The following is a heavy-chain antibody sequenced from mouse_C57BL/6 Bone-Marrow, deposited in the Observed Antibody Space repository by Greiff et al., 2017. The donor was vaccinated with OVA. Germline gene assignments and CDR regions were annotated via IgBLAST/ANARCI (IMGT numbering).Heavy chain of an antibody. D-gene: IGHD1-1*01. CDR2: IDPENGDT. Sequence: EVQLQQSGAELVRPGASVKLSCTASGFNIKDDYMHWVKQRPEQGLEWIGWIDPENGDTEYASKFQGKATITADTSSNTAYLQLSSLTSEDTAVYYCTTFITTVVAPFFDYWGQGTTLTVSS. J-gene: IGHJ2*01. CDR3: TTFITTVVAPFFDY. CDR1: GFNIKDDY. V-gene: IGHV14-4*01.